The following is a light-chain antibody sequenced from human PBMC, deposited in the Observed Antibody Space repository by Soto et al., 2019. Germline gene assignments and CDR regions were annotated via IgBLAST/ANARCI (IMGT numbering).Light chain of an antibody. J-gene: IGKJ1*01. CDR3: QQYGSSVWT. CDR1: LSVTSNF. Sequence: EIVLTQSPGTLSLSPGERATLSCRASLSVTSNFIAWYQQKPGQAPRLLLYDASNRATGIPDRFSGSGSGTDFSLTMSRLEPEDFAVYYCQQYGSSVWTFGQGTKVEIK. V-gene: IGKV3-20*01. CDR2: DAS.